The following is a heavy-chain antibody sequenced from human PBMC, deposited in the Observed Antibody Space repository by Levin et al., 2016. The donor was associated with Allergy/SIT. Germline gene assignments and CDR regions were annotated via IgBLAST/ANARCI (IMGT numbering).Heavy chain of an antibody. Sequence: GESLKISCAASGFTFSSYSMNWVRQAPGKGLEWVSSISSSSYIYYADSVKGRFTISRDNAKNSLYLQMNSLRAEDTAVYYCAIAYDSSGYYPAHFDYWGQGTLVTVSS. J-gene: IGHJ4*02. CDR3: AIAYDSSGYYPAHFDY. CDR2: ISSSSYI. CDR1: GFTFSSYS. D-gene: IGHD3-22*01. V-gene: IGHV3-21*01.